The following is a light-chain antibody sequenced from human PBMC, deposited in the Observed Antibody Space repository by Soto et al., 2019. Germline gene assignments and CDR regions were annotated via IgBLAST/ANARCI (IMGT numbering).Light chain of an antibody. CDR3: SSYTSSSTPHVV. CDR1: SSDVGGYNY. Sequence: QSALTQPASVSGSPGQSITISCTGTSSDVGGYNYVSWYQQHPGKAPKLMIYEVSNRPSGVSNRFSGSKSGNTASLTISGLLPHDEDDYYYSSYTSSSTPHVVFGGGTKLTVL. J-gene: IGLJ2*01. V-gene: IGLV2-14*01. CDR2: EVS.